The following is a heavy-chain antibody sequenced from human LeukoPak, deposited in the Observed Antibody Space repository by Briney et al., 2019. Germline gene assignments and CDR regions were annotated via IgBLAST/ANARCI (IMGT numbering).Heavy chain of an antibody. CDR2: MNPNSGNT. D-gene: IGHD3-22*01. CDR3: ARGQTASNYDSSGYLSDI. CDR1: GYTFTSYD. Sequence: ASVKVSCKASGYTFTSYDINWVRQAPGQGLEWMGWMNPNSGNTGYAQKFQGRVTMTTYTSISTAYMELSSLRSEDTAVYFCARGQTASNYDSSGYLSDIWGQGTMVTVSS. V-gene: IGHV1-8*01. J-gene: IGHJ3*02.